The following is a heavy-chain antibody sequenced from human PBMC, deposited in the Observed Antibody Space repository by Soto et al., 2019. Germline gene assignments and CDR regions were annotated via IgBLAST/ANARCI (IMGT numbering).Heavy chain of an antibody. Sequence: SETLSLTCAVYGNSLSGYYWSWIRQPPGKALEWIGEINHSGNTNYNPSLKSRVTISVDTSKNQLFLNLSSVTAADTAMYYCARHHVRGRTIAGAAEFWGQGTL. D-gene: IGHD1-26*01. CDR3: ARHHVRGRTIAGAAEF. CDR1: GNSLSGYY. J-gene: IGHJ4*02. V-gene: IGHV4-34*01. CDR2: INHSGNT.